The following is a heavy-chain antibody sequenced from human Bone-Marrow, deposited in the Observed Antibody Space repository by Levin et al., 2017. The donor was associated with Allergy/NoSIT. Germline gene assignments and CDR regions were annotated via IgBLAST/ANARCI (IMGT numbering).Heavy chain of an antibody. V-gene: IGHV3-30*03. J-gene: IGHJ4*02. CDR1: GFTFSSYG. CDR2: ISYDGSNK. D-gene: IGHD6-19*01. CDR3: ARYSSGWYLDYFDY. Sequence: GESLKISCAASGFTFSSYGMHWVRQAPGKGLEWVAVISYDGSNKYYADSVKGRFTISRDNSKNTLYLQMNSLRAEDTAVYYCARYSSGWYLDYFDYWGQGTLVTVSS.